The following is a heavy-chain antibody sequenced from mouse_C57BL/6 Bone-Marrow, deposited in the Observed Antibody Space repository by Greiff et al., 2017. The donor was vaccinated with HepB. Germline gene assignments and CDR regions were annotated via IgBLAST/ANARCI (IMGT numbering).Heavy chain of an antibody. Sequence: VQGVESGPGLVAPSQSLSITCTVSGFSLTSYGVHWVRQPPGKGLEWLVVIWSDGSTTYNSALKSRLSISKDNSKSQVFLKMNSLQTDDTAMYYCARHGGGSDYPFAYWGQGTLVTVSA. V-gene: IGHV2-6-1*01. CDR3: ARHGGGSDYPFAY. CDR2: IWSDGST. D-gene: IGHD2-4*01. CDR1: GFSLTSYG. J-gene: IGHJ3*01.